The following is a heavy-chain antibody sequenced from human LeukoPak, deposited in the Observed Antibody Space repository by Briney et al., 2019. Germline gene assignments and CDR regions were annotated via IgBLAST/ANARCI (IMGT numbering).Heavy chain of an antibody. CDR3: ATSAYGDGVY. CDR1: GYSFTSYW. Sequence: GESLRISCKGSGYSFTSYWISWVRQMPGQGLEWMGRIDPSDSYTNYSPSFQGNVTISADKSISTAYLQWSSLKASDTAMYYCATSAYGDGVYWGQGTLVTVSS. V-gene: IGHV5-10-1*01. D-gene: IGHD4-17*01. CDR2: IDPSDSYT. J-gene: IGHJ4*02.